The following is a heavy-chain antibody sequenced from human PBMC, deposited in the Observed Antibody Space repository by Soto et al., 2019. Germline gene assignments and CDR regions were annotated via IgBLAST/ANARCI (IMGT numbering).Heavy chain of an antibody. CDR1: GFTVSSNY. CDR2: IYPGATT. Sequence: GGSLRLSCAAAGFTVSSNYMSWVRQAPGKGLEWVSIIYPGATTYYADSVKGRFTISRDHSENTVDLQMNSLRAEDTAVYYCARGPGAWSDGYNSDWGQGT. J-gene: IGHJ4*02. V-gene: IGHV3-53*01. CDR3: ARGPGAWSDGYNSD. D-gene: IGHD5-12*01.